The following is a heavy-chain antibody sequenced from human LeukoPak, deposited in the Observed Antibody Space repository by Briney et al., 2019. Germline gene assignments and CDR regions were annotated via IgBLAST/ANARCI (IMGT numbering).Heavy chain of an antibody. D-gene: IGHD6-19*01. CDR3: ARHSSGWSPFDY. J-gene: IGHJ4*02. CDR1: GGSISSGDYY. Sequence: PSQTLSLTCTVSGGSISSGDYYWSWVRQPPGKGLEWIGYIYYSGSTYYNPSLKSRVTISVDTSKNQFSLKLSSVTAADTAVYYCARHSSGWSPFDYWGQGTLVTVSS. CDR2: IYYSGST. V-gene: IGHV4-30-4*01.